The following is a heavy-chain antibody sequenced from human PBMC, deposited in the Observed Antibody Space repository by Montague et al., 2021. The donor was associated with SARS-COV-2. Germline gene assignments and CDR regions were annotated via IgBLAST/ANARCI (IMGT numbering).Heavy chain of an antibody. V-gene: IGHV4-39*01. D-gene: IGHD3-10*01. CDR2: IYYSGST. Sequence: SETLSLTCSVSGGSITSSSYYWGWIRQSPDKGLEWIGYIYYSGSTYYNPSLKSRVTISVDTSKYQFSLKLSSVTAADTAVYYCVSLWKYGSGSHYAPWDYYNYGVDVWGQGTTVTVSS. CDR3: VSLWKYGSGSHYAPWDYYNYGVDV. J-gene: IGHJ6*02. CDR1: GGSITSSSYY.